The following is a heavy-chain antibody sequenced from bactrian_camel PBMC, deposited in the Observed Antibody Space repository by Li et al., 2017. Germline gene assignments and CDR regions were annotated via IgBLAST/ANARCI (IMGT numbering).Heavy chain of an antibody. V-gene: IGHV3S54*01. CDR2: MYTGTGAT. CDR1: AYSRSAQL. D-gene: IGHD3*01. J-gene: IGHJ4*01. Sequence: HVQLVESGGGSVQAGGSLRLSCAASAYSRSAQLMAWFRQAPGKQREGVAVMYTGTGATYYADSVKGRFTISQDVVKNLVYLQMNDLEPEDTAVYYCAAEGPSWDSPGPGTQVTVS.